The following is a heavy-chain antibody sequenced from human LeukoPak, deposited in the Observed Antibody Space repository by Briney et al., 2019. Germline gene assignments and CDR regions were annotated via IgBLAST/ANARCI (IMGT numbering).Heavy chain of an antibody. D-gene: IGHD6-13*01. CDR1: GTTFSDYG. Sequence: GASVKVSCKASGTTFSDYGFSWVRQPPGHGLEWMGRIIPLLGTSNHAQKFQGRVTITADKSTTTGYLEMNSLRSEDTAVYYCAREIFLAAAAGRGGSYWGQGTLVTVSS. CDR2: IIPLLGTS. CDR3: AREIFLAAAAGRGGSY. V-gene: IGHV1-69*04. J-gene: IGHJ4*02.